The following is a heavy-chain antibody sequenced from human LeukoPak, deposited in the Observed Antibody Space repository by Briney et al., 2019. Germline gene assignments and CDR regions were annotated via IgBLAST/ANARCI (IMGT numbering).Heavy chain of an antibody. D-gene: IGHD4-11*01. CDR1: GFTFSSYW. V-gene: IGHV3-7*01. Sequence: GGSLRLSCEASGFTFSSYWMSWVRQAPGKGLEWVANIKQDGSEKYYVDSVKGRFTISRDNAKNSLYLQMNSLRAEDMAVYYCARAPATVTTDYYYYYYMDVWGKGTTVTVSS. CDR2: IKQDGSEK. CDR3: ARAPATVTTDYYYYYYMDV. J-gene: IGHJ6*03.